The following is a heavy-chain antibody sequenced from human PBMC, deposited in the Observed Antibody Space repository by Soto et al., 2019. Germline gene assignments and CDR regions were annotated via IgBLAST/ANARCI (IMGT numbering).Heavy chain of an antibody. CDR3: ARDNWWDYGSGLMAWWSDP. CDR2: INPSGTST. Sequence: ASVKVSCKASGYIFSSHYMHWVRQAPGQGLEWMGLINPSGTSTIYAQKLQGRITMTRDPSTSTDYMELSSLRSEDTAVYYCARDNWWDYGSGLMAWWSDPWGQGTLVTVSS. D-gene: IGHD3-10*01. V-gene: IGHV1-46*04. J-gene: IGHJ5*02. CDR1: GYIFSSHY.